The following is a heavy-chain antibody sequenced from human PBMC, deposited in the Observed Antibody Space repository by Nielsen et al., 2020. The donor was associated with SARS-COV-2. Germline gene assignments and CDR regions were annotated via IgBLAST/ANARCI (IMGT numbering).Heavy chain of an antibody. D-gene: IGHD5-12*01. J-gene: IGHJ4*02. CDR1: GYTFTSYD. V-gene: IGHV1-8*01. CDR2: MNPSSGNT. Sequence: ASVKVSCKASGYTFTSYDINWVRQATGQGLEWMGWMNPSSGNTGYAQKFQGRVTMTRNTSISTAYMELSSLRSEDTAVYYCAREIVATEGPGFDYWGQGTLVTVSS. CDR3: AREIVATEGPGFDY.